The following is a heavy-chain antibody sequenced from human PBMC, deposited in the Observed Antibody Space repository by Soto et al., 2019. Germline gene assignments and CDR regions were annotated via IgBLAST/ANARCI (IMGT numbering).Heavy chain of an antibody. CDR2: ISSRATTI. Sequence: GGSLRLSCAVSGFTFGDHYIDWVRQAPGKGLEWVSHISSRATTIYYADSVKGRFTISRDNAKNSLFLQMNGLRAEDTAVYFCARNFGFWASDIWGQGTMVTVSS. D-gene: IGHD3-16*01. CDR1: GFTFGDHY. CDR3: ARNFGFWASDI. J-gene: IGHJ3*02. V-gene: IGHV3-11*01.